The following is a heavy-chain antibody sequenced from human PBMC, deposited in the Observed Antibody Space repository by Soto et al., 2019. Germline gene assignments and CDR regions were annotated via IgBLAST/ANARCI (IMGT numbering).Heavy chain of an antibody. CDR1: GGSISSGDYY. CDR3: AREYYYDSSGYYPNDAFDI. V-gene: IGHV4-30-4*01. D-gene: IGHD3-22*01. Sequence: QVQLQESGPGLVKPSQTLSLTCTVSGGSISSGDYYWSWIRQPPGKGLEWIGYIYYSGSTYYNPPLESGVTISVDTSKNQFSLELSSVTAADTAVYYCAREYYYDSSGYYPNDAFDIWGQGTMVTVSS. J-gene: IGHJ3*02. CDR2: IYYSGST.